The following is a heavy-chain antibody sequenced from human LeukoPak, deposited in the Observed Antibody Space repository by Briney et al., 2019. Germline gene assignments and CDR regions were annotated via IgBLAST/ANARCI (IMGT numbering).Heavy chain of an antibody. CDR2: VYHSGST. CDR1: GDSISTNHW. Sequence: SETLSLTCVVSGDSISTNHWWSWVRQPPGKGLEWIGEVYHSGSTNYNPSLKSRVTISVDTSKNQFSLKLSSVAAADTAVYYCARGLGNNYVWGSYRLPHFDYWGQGTLVTVSS. CDR3: ARGLGNNYVWGSYRLPHFDY. V-gene: IGHV4-4*02. J-gene: IGHJ4*02. D-gene: IGHD3-16*02.